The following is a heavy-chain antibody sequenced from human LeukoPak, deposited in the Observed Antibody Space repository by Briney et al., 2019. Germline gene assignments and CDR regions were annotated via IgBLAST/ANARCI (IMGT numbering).Heavy chain of an antibody. Sequence: SGGSLRLSCAASGFTLSSYGMNWVRQAPGKGLEWVSSSGGSTDYADSVKGRFTISRDHAKNSLFLEMHSLRPEDTAVYYCARNGRQLAPYYFDYWGQGALVTVSS. V-gene: IGHV3-23*01. CDR2: SGGST. CDR3: ARNGRQLAPYYFDY. J-gene: IGHJ4*02. D-gene: IGHD6-13*01. CDR1: GFTLSSYG.